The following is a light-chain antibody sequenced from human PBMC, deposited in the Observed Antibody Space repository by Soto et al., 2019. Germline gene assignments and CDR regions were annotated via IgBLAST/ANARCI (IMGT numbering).Light chain of an antibody. CDR1: QSVSSSY. CDR3: QQYENSPIT. Sequence: EIVLTQSPGTLSLSPGERATLSCRASQSVSSSYLAWYQQKPGQAPRLLIYGASSRATGIPDRFSGTGSETDLTLTINRLEPEDFAVYYCQQYENSPITFGQGTRLEIK. CDR2: GAS. J-gene: IGKJ5*01. V-gene: IGKV3-20*01.